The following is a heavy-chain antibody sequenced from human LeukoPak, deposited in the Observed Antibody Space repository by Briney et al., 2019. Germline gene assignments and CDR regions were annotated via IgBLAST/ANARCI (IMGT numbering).Heavy chain of an antibody. D-gene: IGHD3-10*01. Sequence: SETLSLTCAAYGGSFSGYYWSWIRQPPGKGLEWIGYIYYSGSTNYNPSLKSRVTISVDTSKNQFSLKLSSVTAADTAVYYCARSLPSDYYGSGSHDYWGQGTLVTVSS. V-gene: IGHV4-59*01. CDR2: IYYSGST. CDR1: GGSFSGYY. CDR3: ARSLPSDYYGSGSHDY. J-gene: IGHJ4*02.